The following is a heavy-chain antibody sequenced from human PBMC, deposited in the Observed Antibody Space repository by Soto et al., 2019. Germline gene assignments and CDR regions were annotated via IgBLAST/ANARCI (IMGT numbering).Heavy chain of an antibody. D-gene: IGHD2-15*01. V-gene: IGHV4-59*12. J-gene: IGHJ4*01. CDR2: IFYTGST. CDR3: ARDATLRY. CDR1: GDSMEGFY. Sequence: PSETLSLICTVSGDSMEGFYWNWIRQPPGKGLEWIGYIFYTGSTNYNPSLKSRVSISIDTSRNQFSLQLNSVTAADTAIYFCARDATLRYWGRGSLVTVSS.